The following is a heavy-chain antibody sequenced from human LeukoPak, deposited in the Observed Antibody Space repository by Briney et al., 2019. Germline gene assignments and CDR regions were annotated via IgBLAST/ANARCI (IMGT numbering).Heavy chain of an antibody. Sequence: GGSLRLSCAASGFTFSTYSMIWVRQAPGKGLEWVANIKQDGSDKYYVDSVKGRFTISRDNAKNSLFLQMDSLRAEDTAVYYCARDEWAGTVAYWGQGTLVTVSS. J-gene: IGHJ4*02. CDR2: IKQDGSDK. CDR1: GFTFSTYS. D-gene: IGHD6-19*01. V-gene: IGHV3-7*03. CDR3: ARDEWAGTVAY.